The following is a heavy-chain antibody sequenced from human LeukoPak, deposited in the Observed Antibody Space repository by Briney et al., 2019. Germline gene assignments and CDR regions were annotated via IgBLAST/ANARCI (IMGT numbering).Heavy chain of an antibody. CDR3: ARGGTNSYDTFDI. D-gene: IGHD1-1*01. CDR1: GSTFSNYF. J-gene: IGHJ3*02. CDR2: ISGDGSRT. V-gene: IGHV3-74*01. Sequence: PGGSLRLSCAASGSTFSNYFMHWVRQAPGKGLVWVSRISGDGSRTTYAGAVKGRFTISRDNVGNTLYLQMNSLRADDTSVYSCARGGTNSYDTFDIWGQGTMVTVSS.